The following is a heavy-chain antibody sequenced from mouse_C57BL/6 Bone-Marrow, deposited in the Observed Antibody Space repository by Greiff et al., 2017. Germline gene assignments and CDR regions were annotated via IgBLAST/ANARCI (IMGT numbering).Heavy chain of an antibody. J-gene: IGHJ4*01. CDR2: IRSKSSNYAT. D-gene: IGHD2-4*01. CDR3: VRDTYYDSLYYYAMDY. CDR1: GFTFNTYA. V-gene: IGHV10-3*01. Sequence: GGGLVQPKGSLKLSCAASGFTFNTYAMHWVRQAPGKGLEWVARIRSKSSNYATYYADSVKDRFTISRDDSQSMLYLQMNNLKTEDTAMYYCVRDTYYDSLYYYAMDYWGQGTSVTVSS.